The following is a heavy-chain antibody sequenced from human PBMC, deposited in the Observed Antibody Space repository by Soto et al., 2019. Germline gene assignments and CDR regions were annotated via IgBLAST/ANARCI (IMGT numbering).Heavy chain of an antibody. CDR2: IYTSGST. CDR3: ARDSHLGYCSGGSCYGGYYYGMDV. J-gene: IGHJ6*02. D-gene: IGHD2-15*01. Sequence: SETLSLTCTVSGGSISSYYWSWIRQPAGKGLEWIGRIYTSGSTNYNSSLKSRVTMSVDTSKNQFSLKLSSVTAADTAVYYCARDSHLGYCSGGSCYGGYYYGMDVWGQGTTVTVSS. V-gene: IGHV4-4*07. CDR1: GGSISSYY.